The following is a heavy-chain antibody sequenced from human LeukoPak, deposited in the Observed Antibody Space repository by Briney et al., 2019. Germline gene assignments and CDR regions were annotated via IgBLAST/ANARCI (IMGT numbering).Heavy chain of an antibody. CDR3: ARDSKFGYSYGDY. J-gene: IGHJ4*02. V-gene: IGHV3-7*01. D-gene: IGHD5-18*01. CDR1: GFIFSSYW. CDR2: IKQDGSEK. Sequence: GGSLRLSCAASGFIFSSYWMSWVRQAPGKGLEWVANIKQDGSEKYYVDSVKGRFTISRDNAKNSLYLQMNSLRAEDTAVYYCARDSKFGYSYGDYWGQGTLVTVSS.